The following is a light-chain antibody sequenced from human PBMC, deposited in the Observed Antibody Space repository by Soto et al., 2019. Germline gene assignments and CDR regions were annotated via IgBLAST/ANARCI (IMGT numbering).Light chain of an antibody. Sequence: DIVLTQSPGTLSVSPGERATLSCRASQSVGSRYLAWYQQQPGQAPRLLIYAASSVATGVPDRFSGSGSGTDFTLTISSVEPEDFAVFYCQQHGSSPTFGQGTKVEVK. J-gene: IGKJ1*01. CDR2: AAS. V-gene: IGKV3-20*01. CDR1: QSVGSRY. CDR3: QQHGSSPT.